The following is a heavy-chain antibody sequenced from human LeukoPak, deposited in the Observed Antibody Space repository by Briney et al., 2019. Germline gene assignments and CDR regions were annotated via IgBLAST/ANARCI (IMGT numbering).Heavy chain of an antibody. CDR1: GFAFSDYY. CDR3: ARALSYSSGWYGVFQH. D-gene: IGHD6-19*01. J-gene: IGHJ1*01. CDR2: ISNSGGTI. Sequence: GGSLRLSCAASGFAFSDYYMSWIRQAPGKGLEWVSYISNSGGTIYYADSVKGRFTISRDNAKSSLYLQMNSLRAEDTAVYYCARALSYSSGWYGVFQHWGQGTLVTVSS. V-gene: IGHV3-11*01.